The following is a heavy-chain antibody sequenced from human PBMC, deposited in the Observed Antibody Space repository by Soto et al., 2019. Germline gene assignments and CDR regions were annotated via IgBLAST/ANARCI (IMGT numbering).Heavy chain of an antibody. J-gene: IGHJ3*02. Sequence: GESLKISGKASGFSFITYWIGWVRQKPGKGLEWMAIMYPGDSDVRYSPSFQGQVTVSADRSISTAYLQWDSLKASDTAMYYCVRAANNVNWFPEAFDICGQGTLLTVSS. CDR2: MYPGDSDV. CDR3: VRAANNVNWFPEAFDI. V-gene: IGHV5-51*01. CDR1: GFSFITYW. D-gene: IGHD1-20*01.